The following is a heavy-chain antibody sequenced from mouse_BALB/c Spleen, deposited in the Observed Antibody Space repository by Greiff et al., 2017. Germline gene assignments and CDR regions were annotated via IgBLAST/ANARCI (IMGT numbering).Heavy chain of an antibody. Sequence: QVQLQQSGPDLVAPSQSLSITCTVSGFSLTSYGVHWVRQPPGKGLEWLVVIWSDGSTTYNSALKSRLSISKDNSKSQVFLKMNSLQTDDTAMYYCARHEGRRYAMDYWGQGTSVTVSS. CDR1: GFSLTSYG. J-gene: IGHJ4*01. CDR2: IWSDGST. CDR3: ARHEGRRYAMDY. V-gene: IGHV2-6-2*01. D-gene: IGHD1-2*01.